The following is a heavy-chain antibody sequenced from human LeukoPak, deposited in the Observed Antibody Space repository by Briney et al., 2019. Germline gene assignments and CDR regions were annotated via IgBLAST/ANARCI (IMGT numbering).Heavy chain of an antibody. CDR2: IYYSGST. J-gene: IGHJ5*02. Sequence: PSETLSLTCTVSGDSVSSGSYYWSWIRQPPGKGLEWIGYIYYSGSTNYNPSLKSRVTISVDTSKNQFSLKLSSVTAADTAVYYCARGLRYFDWLSHNWFDPWGQGTLVTVSS. D-gene: IGHD3-9*01. CDR1: GDSVSSGSYY. V-gene: IGHV4-61*01. CDR3: ARGLRYFDWLSHNWFDP.